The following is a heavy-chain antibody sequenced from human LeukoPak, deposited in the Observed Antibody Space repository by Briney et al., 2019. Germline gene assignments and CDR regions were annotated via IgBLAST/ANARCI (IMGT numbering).Heavy chain of an antibody. CDR1: GFTFSSYW. CDR3: ARALGGGEYCSGGSCYRSGYYFDY. CDR2: IKQDGSEK. V-gene: IGHV3-7*01. D-gene: IGHD2-15*01. Sequence: GGSLRLSCAASGFTFSSYWMSWVRQAPGKWLEWVANIKQDGSEKYYVDSVKGRFTISRDNAKNSLYLQMNSLRAEDTAVYYCARALGGGEYCSGGSCYRSGYYFDYWGQGTLVTVSS. J-gene: IGHJ4*02.